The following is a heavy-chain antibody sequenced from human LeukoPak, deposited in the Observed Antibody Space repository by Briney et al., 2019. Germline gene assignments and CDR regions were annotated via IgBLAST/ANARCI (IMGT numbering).Heavy chain of an antibody. CDR2: IYPRDGST. CDR1: GYTFTSNY. J-gene: IGHJ4*02. Sequence: ASVKVSCKASGYTFTSNYIHWVRQAPGQGLEWMGMIYPRDGSTSYAQKLQGRVTVTRDASTSTVHMELSGLRSEDTAVYYCARDQEGFDYWGQGTLVTVSS. V-gene: IGHV1-46*01. CDR3: ARDQEGFDY.